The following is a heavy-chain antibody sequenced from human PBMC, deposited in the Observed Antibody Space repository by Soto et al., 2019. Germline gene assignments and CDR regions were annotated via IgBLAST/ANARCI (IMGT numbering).Heavy chain of an antibody. CDR3: ARDGPYCSGGSCYPHYYYYYGMDV. Sequence: GGSLRLSCAASGFTFSSYGMHWVRQAPGKGLEWVAVIWYDGSNKYYADSVKGRFTISRDNSKNTLYLQMNSLRAEDTAVCYCARDGPYCSGGSCYPHYYYYYGMDVWGQGTTVTVS. V-gene: IGHV3-33*01. CDR2: IWYDGSNK. CDR1: GFTFSSYG. J-gene: IGHJ6*02. D-gene: IGHD2-15*01.